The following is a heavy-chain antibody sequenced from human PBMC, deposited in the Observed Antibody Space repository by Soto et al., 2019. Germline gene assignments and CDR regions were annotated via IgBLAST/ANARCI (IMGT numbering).Heavy chain of an antibody. Sequence: QVQLVESGGGVVQPGRSLRLSCAASGFTFSSYAMHWVRQAPGKGLEWVAVISYDGSNKYYADSVKGRFTISRDNSKNTLYLQMNSLRAEDTAVYYGARGSFFGSELGDYWGQGTLVTVSS. D-gene: IGHD1-26*01. CDR1: GFTFSSYA. CDR3: ARGSFFGSELGDY. CDR2: ISYDGSNK. V-gene: IGHV3-30-3*01. J-gene: IGHJ4*02.